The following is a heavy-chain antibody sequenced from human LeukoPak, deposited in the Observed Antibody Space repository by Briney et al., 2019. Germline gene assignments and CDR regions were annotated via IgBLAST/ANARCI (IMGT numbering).Heavy chain of an antibody. D-gene: IGHD3-10*01. CDR1: GYSFTSYW. V-gene: IGHV5-10-1*01. Sequence: GESLRISCKGSGYSFTSYWISWVRQMPGKGLEWMGRIDPSDSYTNYSPSFQGHVTTSADKSISTAYLQWRSLKASDTAMYYCAPHRGGLEDLTFDPWGEGTLVTVSS. CDR2: IDPSDSYT. CDR3: APHRGGLEDLTFDP. J-gene: IGHJ5*02.